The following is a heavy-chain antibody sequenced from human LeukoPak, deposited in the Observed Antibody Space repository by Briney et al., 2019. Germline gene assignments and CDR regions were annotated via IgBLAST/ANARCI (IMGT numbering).Heavy chain of an antibody. V-gene: IGHV4-39*01. J-gene: IGHJ4*02. CDR1: GGSISSSNYY. Sequence: SETLSLTCTVSGGSISSSNYYWGWIRQPPGKGLEWIGSIYYSGSTYYSPSLKSRLTISVDMSKNQFSLKLTSVTAADTAVYYCASKRRDGYNFDYWGQGTLVTVSS. D-gene: IGHD5-24*01. CDR2: IYYSGST. CDR3: ASKRRDGYNFDY.